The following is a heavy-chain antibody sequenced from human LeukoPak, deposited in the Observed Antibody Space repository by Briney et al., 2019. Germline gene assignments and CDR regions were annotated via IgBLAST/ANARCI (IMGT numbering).Heavy chain of an antibody. CDR1: GDSVSSNSAA. CDR3: ARGNYYDSSGPPRPSGNYYMDV. V-gene: IGHV6-1*01. J-gene: IGHJ6*03. CDR2: TYYRSKWYN. Sequence: SQTLSPTCAISGDSVSSNSAAWNWIRQSPSRGLEWLGRTYYRSKWYNDYAVSVKSRITINPDTSKNQFSLQLNSVTPEDTAVYYCARGNYYDSSGPPRPSGNYYMDVGGKGTTVTVSS. D-gene: IGHD3-22*01.